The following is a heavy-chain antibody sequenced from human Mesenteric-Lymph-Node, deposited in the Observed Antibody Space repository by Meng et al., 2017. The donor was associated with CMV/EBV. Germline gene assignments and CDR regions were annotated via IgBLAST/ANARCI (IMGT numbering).Heavy chain of an antibody. V-gene: IGHV4-4*02. CDR3: ARASGYYSTYFDS. CDR2: IYHSGST. J-gene: IGHJ4*02. CDR1: GGSISSSNW. Sequence: VSGGSISSSNWWNWVRQPPGKVLEWIGEIYHSGSTNYSPSLKTRVTISVDKSKNQFSLKLSSVTAADTAAYYCARASGYYSTYFDSWGQGTLVTVSS. D-gene: IGHD5-12*01.